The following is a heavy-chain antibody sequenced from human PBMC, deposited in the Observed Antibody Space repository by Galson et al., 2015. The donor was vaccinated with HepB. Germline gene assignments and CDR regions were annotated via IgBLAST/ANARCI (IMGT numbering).Heavy chain of an antibody. CDR3: ASSYGDYLFDY. V-gene: IGHV3-7*01. CDR2: IKQDGSEK. Sequence: SLRLSCAASGFTFSSYWMSWVRQAPGKGLEWVANIKQDGSEKYYVDSVKGRFTISRDNAKNSLYLQMNSLRAKDTAVYYCASSYGDYLFDYWGQGTLVAVSS. CDR1: GFTFSSYW. D-gene: IGHD4-17*01. J-gene: IGHJ4*02.